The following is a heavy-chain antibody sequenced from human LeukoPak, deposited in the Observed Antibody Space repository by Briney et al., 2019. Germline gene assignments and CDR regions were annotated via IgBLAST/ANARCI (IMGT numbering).Heavy chain of an antibody. V-gene: IGHV3-64D*06. Sequence: PGGSLRLSCSASGFTFSSYAMHWVRQAPGKGLEYVSGISSNGGSTYYADSVKGRFTISRDNSKNTLYLQMSSLRAEDTAVYYCARGPCTSCYVGEPFDIWGQGTMVTVSS. CDR2: ISSNGGST. J-gene: IGHJ3*02. CDR1: GFTFSSYA. CDR3: ARGPCTSCYVGEPFDI. D-gene: IGHD2-2*01.